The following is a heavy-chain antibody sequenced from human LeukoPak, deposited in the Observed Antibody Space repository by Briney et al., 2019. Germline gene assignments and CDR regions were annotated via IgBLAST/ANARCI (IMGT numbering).Heavy chain of an antibody. CDR3: ARDRSGYSGYDLFDY. J-gene: IGHJ4*02. CDR2: ISSSGSSI. CDR1: GFTFSNYE. V-gene: IGHV3-48*03. Sequence: GGSLRLSCAASGFTFSNYEMNWVRQAPGKGLERVSYISSSGSSIYYADSVKGRFTISRDNAKNSLYLQMNSLRAEDTAVYYCARDRSGYSGYDLFDYWGQGSLVTVSS. D-gene: IGHD5-12*01.